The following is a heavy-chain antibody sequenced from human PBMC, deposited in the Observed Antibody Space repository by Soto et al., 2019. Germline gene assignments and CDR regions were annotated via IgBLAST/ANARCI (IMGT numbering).Heavy chain of an antibody. D-gene: IGHD4-17*01. V-gene: IGHV3-9*01. CDR3: ATTGGPTVTYYFDY. J-gene: IGHJ4*02. Sequence: EVQLVESGGGLVQPGRSLRLSCAASGFTFDDYAMHWVRQAPGKGLEWVSGISWNSGSIGYADSVKGRFTISRDNAKNSLYPQMNSLRAADTALYYCATTGGPTVTYYFDYWGQGTLGTVSS. CDR1: GFTFDDYA. CDR2: ISWNSGSI.